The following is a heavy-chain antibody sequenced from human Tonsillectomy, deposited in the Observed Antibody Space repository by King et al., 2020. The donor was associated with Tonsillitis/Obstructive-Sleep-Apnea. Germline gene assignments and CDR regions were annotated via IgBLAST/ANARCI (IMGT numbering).Heavy chain of an antibody. CDR2: ISWNSGSK. J-gene: IGHJ3*02. CDR1: GFTFDDYA. Sequence: QLVESGGGLVQPGRSLRLSCAASGFTFDDYAMHWVRQAPGKGLEWVSGISWNSGSKGYADSVKGRITISRDNAKNSLYLQMNSLRAEDTALYYCAKAGITGTAAFDIWGQGTMVTVSS. D-gene: IGHD1-20*01. V-gene: IGHV3-9*01. CDR3: AKAGITGTAAFDI.